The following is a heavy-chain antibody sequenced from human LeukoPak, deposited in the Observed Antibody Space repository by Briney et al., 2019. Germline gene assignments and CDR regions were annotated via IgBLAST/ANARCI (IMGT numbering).Heavy chain of an antibody. CDR1: GYTFTGYY. V-gene: IGHV1-18*04. CDR2: ISAYNGNT. D-gene: IGHD2-2*01. CDR3: ARAWGYCSSD. Sequence: ASVKVSCKASGYTFTGYYMHWVRQAPGQGLEWMGWISAYNGNTNYAQKLQGRVTMTTDTSTSTAYMELRSLRSDDTAVYYCARAWGYCSSDWGQGTLVTVSS. J-gene: IGHJ4*02.